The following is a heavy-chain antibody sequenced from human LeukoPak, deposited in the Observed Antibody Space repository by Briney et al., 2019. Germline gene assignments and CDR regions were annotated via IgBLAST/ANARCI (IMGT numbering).Heavy chain of an antibody. V-gene: IGHV1-46*01. CDR3: AGGGGSFFDP. J-gene: IGHJ5*02. CDR1: GYTFTGYY. D-gene: IGHD3-16*01. Sequence: ASVKVSCQASGYTFTGYYMHWVRQAPGQGLEWMGIINPSGGSTSYAQKFQGRVTMTRDMSPSTVYMELSSLRYDDTAVYYCAGGGGSFFDPWGQGTLVTVSS. CDR2: INPSGGST.